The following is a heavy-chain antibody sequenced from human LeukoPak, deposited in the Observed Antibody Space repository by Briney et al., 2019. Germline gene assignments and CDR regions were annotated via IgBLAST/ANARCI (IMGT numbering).Heavy chain of an antibody. D-gene: IGHD1-14*01. CDR1: GFTFGDYA. CDR2: IRSKTYGGTP. J-gene: IGHJ4*02. CDR3: TRPRYGRNIFDY. Sequence: GGSLRLSCTVSGFTFGDYAMTWVRQAPEKGREWVGFIRSKTYGGTPDYAASVKGRFTISRDDSKSIAYLQMNSLKIEDTAVYYCTRPRYGRNIFDYWGQGTLVTVSS. V-gene: IGHV3-49*04.